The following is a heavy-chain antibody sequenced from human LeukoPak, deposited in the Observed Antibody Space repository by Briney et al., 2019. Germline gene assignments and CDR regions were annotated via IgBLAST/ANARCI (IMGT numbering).Heavy chain of an antibody. V-gene: IGHV3-33*01. Sequence: GGSLRLSCAASGFTFSSYGMHWVRQAPGKGLEWVAVIWYDGSNKYYADSVKGRFTISRDNSKNTLYLRMNSLRAEDTAVYYCARTQGSGYWPEVDYWGQGTLVTVSS. D-gene: IGHD3-22*01. CDR2: IWYDGSNK. CDR3: ARTQGSGYWPEVDY. CDR1: GFTFSSYG. J-gene: IGHJ4*02.